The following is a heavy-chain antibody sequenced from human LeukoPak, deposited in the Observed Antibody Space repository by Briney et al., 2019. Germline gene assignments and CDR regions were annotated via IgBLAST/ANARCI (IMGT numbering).Heavy chain of an antibody. J-gene: IGHJ4*02. CDR2: MNPNSGNT. CDR1: GYTFSSYV. V-gene: IGHV1-8*01. D-gene: IGHD3-22*01. CDR3: ARTDYYYDSSSY. Sequence: ASVKVSCKASGYTFSSYVINWVRQATGQGLEWMGWMNPNSGNTGYAQKFQGRVTMTRNTSISTAYMELSSLRSEDTAVYYCARTDYYYDSSSYWGQGTLVTVSS.